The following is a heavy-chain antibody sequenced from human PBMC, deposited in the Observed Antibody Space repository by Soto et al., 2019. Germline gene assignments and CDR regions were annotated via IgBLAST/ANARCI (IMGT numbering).Heavy chain of an antibody. Sequence: PGESLKISCKGSGYSFTSYWIGWVRQMAGKGLEWIGIIYPGDSDTRYSPSFQGQVTISADKSISTAYLQWSSLKASDTGMYYCARQCLSVPTIPLRSYDIWGHGTLVTRSS. CDR3: ARQCLSVPTIPLRSYDI. CDR1: GYSFTSYW. D-gene: IGHD5-12*01. CDR2: IYPGDSDT. J-gene: IGHJ4*01. V-gene: IGHV5-51*01.